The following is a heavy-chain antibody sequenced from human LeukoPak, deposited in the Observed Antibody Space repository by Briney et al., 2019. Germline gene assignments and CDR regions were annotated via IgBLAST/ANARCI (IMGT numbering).Heavy chain of an antibody. J-gene: IGHJ6*03. D-gene: IGHD1-26*01. CDR2: ISSSSSYI. CDR1: GFTFSSYS. CDR3: AREFGRAYSGSYYYYYYMDV. Sequence: GGSLRLSCAASGFTFSSYSMNWVRQAPGKGLEWVSSISSSSSYIYYADSVKGRFTISRDNAKNSLYLQMNSLRAEDTAVYYCAREFGRAYSGSYYYYYYMDVWGKGTTVTVSS. V-gene: IGHV3-21*01.